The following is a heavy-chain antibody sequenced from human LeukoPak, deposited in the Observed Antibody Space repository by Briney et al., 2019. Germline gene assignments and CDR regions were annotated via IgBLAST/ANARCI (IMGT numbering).Heavy chain of an antibody. J-gene: IGHJ3*02. V-gene: IGHV4-31*03. Sequence: SQTLSLTCTVSGGSISSGGYYWSWIRQHPGKGLEWIGYIYYSGSTYYNPSLKSRVTISVDTSKNQFPLKLSSVTAADTAVYYCARGLRSDPDAFDIWGQGTMVTVSS. CDR2: IYYSGST. CDR3: ARGLRSDPDAFDI. CDR1: GGSISSGGYY.